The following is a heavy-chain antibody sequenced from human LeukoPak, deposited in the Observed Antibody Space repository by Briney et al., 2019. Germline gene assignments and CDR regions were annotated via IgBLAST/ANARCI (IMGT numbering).Heavy chain of an antibody. CDR1: GFTFSIYS. CDR2: ISSSSTYI. CDR3: ARDSDFDY. Sequence: GGSLRLSCAASGFTFSIYSMNWVRQAPGKGLEWVSSISSSSTYIYYADSVKGRFTISRDNAKNSLYLQMNSLRAEDTALYHCARDSDFDYWGQGTLVTVSS. V-gene: IGHV3-21*01. J-gene: IGHJ4*02.